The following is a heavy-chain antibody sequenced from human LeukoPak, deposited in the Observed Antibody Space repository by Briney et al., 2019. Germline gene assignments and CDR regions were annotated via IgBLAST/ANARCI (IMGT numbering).Heavy chain of an antibody. D-gene: IGHD6-6*01. CDR1: GGSISSYY. J-gene: IGHJ6*02. CDR2: IYYSGST. Sequence: SETLSVTCTVSGGSISSYYWSWIRQPPGKGLEWIGYIYYSGSTNYNPSLKSRVTISVDTSKNQFSLKLSSVTAADTAVYYCGRTGIGSSYYYGMDVWGQGTTVTVSS. CDR3: GRTGIGSSYYYGMDV. V-gene: IGHV4-59*01.